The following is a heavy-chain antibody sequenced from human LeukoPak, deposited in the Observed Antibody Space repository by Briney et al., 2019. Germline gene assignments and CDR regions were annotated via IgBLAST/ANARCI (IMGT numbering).Heavy chain of an antibody. CDR2: ISSSRSSM. J-gene: IGHJ3*02. V-gene: IGHV3-48*04. CDR1: GFPFSRYS. Sequence: GALGLSCAASGFPFSRYSMNWVRPAPGKGLEWVSYISSSRSSMYYADSVKGRFTISRDNAKNSLYLQMNSLRVEDTAIYYCAREYSSSSGKAFDIWGQGTMVTVSS. D-gene: IGHD6-6*01. CDR3: AREYSSSSGKAFDI.